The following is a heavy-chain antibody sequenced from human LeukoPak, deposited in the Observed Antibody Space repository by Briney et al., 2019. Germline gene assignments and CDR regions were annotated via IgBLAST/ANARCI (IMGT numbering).Heavy chain of an antibody. CDR2: INPSGGST. CDR3: ATVFGDSTIDY. V-gene: IGHV1-46*03. D-gene: IGHD4-17*01. Sequence: GASVKVSCKASGYTFTSYYMQWVRQAPGQGLEWMGIINPSGGSTSYAQKFQGRVTMTRDTSTSTVYMELSSLRSEDTAVYYCATVFGDSTIDYWGQGTLVTVSS. CDR1: GYTFTSYY. J-gene: IGHJ4*02.